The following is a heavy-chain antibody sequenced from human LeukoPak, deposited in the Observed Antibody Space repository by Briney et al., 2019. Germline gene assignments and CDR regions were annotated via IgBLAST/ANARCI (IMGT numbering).Heavy chain of an antibody. Sequence: GGSLRLSCGASGFAFSDYSMNWVRQAPGKGLEWISYVGISSGNTKYAASVKGRFTISGDSAKNSVFLQMNNLRVEDTAVYYCARDHRYAFDNWGQGALVTVSS. CDR3: ARDHRYAFDN. CDR2: VGISSGNT. J-gene: IGHJ4*02. CDR1: GFAFSDYS. V-gene: IGHV3-48*04. D-gene: IGHD5-12*01.